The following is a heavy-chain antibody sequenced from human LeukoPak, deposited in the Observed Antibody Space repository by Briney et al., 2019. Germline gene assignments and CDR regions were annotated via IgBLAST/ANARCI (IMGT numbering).Heavy chain of an antibody. CDR3: ARGGDSSGYYVWFDP. V-gene: IGHV3-11*04. CDR2: ISSSGSAI. D-gene: IGHD3-22*01. CDR1: GFTFNFTFSDYY. Sequence: PGGSLRLSCAASGFTFNFTFSDYYMNWIRQAPGKGLEWVSYISSSGSAIYYADSVRGRFTISRDNAKNSVYLQMNSLRAEDTAVYHCARGGDSSGYYVWFDPWGQGTLVTVSS. J-gene: IGHJ5*02.